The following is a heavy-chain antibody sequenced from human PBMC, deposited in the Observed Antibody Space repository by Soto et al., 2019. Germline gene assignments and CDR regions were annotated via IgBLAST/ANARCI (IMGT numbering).Heavy chain of an antibody. CDR1: GGTFSSYA. CDR3: ARGWDSRGWFHYYYYCMDV. V-gene: IGHV1-69*13. J-gene: IGHJ6*01. Sequence: AASVKVSCKASGGTFSSYAISWVRQAPGQGLEWMGGIIPIFGTANYAQKFQGRVTITADESTSTAYMELSSLRSEDTAVYYCARGWDSRGWFHYYYYCMDVWGQGTTVTV. CDR2: IIPIFGTA. D-gene: IGHD6-19*01.